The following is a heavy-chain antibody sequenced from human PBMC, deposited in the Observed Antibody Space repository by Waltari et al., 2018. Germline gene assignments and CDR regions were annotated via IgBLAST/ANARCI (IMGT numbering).Heavy chain of an antibody. CDR3: ARGSGGSFEDY. Sequence: QVQLQESGPGLVKPSETLSLTCTVSGDSTSNYYWSWIRQPAGKGLEWIGRKYPTGTTHYNPSLKSRVILSLGTSKNQFSLNLISVTAADTAVYFCARGSGGSFEDYWGQGTLVIVSS. CDR2: KYPTGTT. CDR1: GDSTSNYY. V-gene: IGHV4-4*07. J-gene: IGHJ4*02. D-gene: IGHD3-16*01.